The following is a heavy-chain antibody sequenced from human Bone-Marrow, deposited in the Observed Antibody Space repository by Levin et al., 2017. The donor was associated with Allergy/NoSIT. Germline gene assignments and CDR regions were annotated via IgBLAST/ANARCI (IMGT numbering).Heavy chain of an antibody. Sequence: PSETLSLTCTVSRGSISTYYFSWIRQPPGKGLEWVAFISYSGSPTYNPSLKSRATISVDTSKNQFSLKLRSVTAADTAVYYCASIWFGELYGLDIWGQGTTVIVSS. D-gene: IGHD3-10*01. CDR3: ASIWFGELYGLDI. CDR1: RGSISTYY. V-gene: IGHV4-59*01. CDR2: ISYSGSP. J-gene: IGHJ6*02.